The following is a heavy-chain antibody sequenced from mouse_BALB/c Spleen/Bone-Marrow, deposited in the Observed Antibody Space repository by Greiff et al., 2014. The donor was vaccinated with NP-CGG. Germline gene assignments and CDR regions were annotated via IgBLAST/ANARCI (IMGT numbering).Heavy chain of an antibody. D-gene: IGHD2-14*01. CDR1: GYTFTSYW. J-gene: IGHJ3*01. Sequence: VQLQQSGTVLARPGALVKMSCKASGYTFTSYWMHWVKQRPGQGLEWIGAIYPGNSDTSYNQKFKGKAKLTAVTSTSTAYMELSSLTNEDSAVYYCTRYYYRFSAWFAYWGQGTLVTVSA. CDR3: TRYYYRFSAWFAY. CDR2: IYPGNSDT. V-gene: IGHV1-5*01.